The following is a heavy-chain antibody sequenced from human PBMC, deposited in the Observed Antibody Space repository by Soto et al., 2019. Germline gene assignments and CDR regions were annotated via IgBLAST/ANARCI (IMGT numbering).Heavy chain of an antibody. V-gene: IGHV2-70*11. Sequence: GSGPTLVNPTQTLTLTCTFSGFSLSTSGMCVSWIRQPPGKALEWLARIDWDDDKYYSTSLKTRLTISKDTSKNQVVLTMTNMDPVDTATYYCARMAPYYDFWSGPIGDGYYYYMDVWGKGTTVTVSS. D-gene: IGHD3-3*01. J-gene: IGHJ6*03. CDR3: ARMAPYYDFWSGPIGDGYYYYMDV. CDR2: IDWDDDK. CDR1: GFSLSTSGMC.